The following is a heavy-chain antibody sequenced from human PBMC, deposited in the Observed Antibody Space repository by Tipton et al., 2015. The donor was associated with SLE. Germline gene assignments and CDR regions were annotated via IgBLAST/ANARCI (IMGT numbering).Heavy chain of an antibody. J-gene: IGHJ4*02. CDR3: ARERYCSGASCYAPDY. V-gene: IGHV4-59*01. Sequence: TLSLTCTVSGGSISNYYWNWIRQPPGKGLEWIGYILYSGSTNYNPALKSRVTISVDTSKNQFSLKLKSVTAADSAVYYCARERYCSGASCYAPDYWGQGTLVTVSS. D-gene: IGHD2-2*01. CDR1: GGSISNYY. CDR2: ILYSGST.